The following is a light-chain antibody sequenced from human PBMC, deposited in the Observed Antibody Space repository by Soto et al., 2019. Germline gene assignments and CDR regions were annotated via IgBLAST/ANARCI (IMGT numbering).Light chain of an antibody. V-gene: IGKV2-24*01. Sequence: DIVMTQTPLSSPVTLGQPASISCRSSQSLVHSDGNTYLSWLQQRPGQPPRVLIYKISTRFSGVPARFSGSGAGRDFTLKISRVEAEDVGVYYCMQAAQFPHTFGGGTKVEIK. CDR2: KIS. CDR3: MQAAQFPHT. J-gene: IGKJ4*01. CDR1: QSLVHSDGNTY.